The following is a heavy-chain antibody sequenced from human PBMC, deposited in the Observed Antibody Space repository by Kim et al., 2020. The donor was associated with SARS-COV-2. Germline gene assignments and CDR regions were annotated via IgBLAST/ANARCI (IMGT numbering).Heavy chain of an antibody. Sequence: GGSLRLSCAVSGFTFSTYGMYWVRQAPGKGLEWVSRIKIDGSSTNYADSVKGRFTISRDNSKNTLYLQMSSLRAEDTAVYYCARPSRTRCPCYYMDFWGRGTTVTVSS. CDR3: ARPSRTRCPCYYMDF. CDR2: IKIDGSST. D-gene: IGHD2-2*01. V-gene: IGHV3-74*01. J-gene: IGHJ6*03. CDR1: GFTFSTYG.